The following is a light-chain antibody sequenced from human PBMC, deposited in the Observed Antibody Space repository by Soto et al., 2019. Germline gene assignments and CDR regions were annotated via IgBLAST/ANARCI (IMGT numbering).Light chain of an antibody. CDR2: GTS. V-gene: IGKV3-20*01. J-gene: IGKJ1*01. CDR1: QSVRSGN. Sequence: EVVLTQSPGTLSLSPGQRAILSCRASQSVRSGNLAWYQQKPGQAPRLLIYGTSNRATGIPDRFSGSGSGIDFTLTISRLKREDFAVYYCHQYGSSPKTFGQGTKVEIK. CDR3: HQYGSSPKT.